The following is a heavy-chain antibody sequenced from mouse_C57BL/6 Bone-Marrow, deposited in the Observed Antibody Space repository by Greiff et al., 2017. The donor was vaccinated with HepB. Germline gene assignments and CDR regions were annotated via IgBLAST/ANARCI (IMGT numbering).Heavy chain of an antibody. D-gene: IGHD2-3*01. CDR3: ARSDGYYAMDY. J-gene: IGHJ4*01. Sequence: QVQLQQSGAELARPGASVKLSCKASGYTFTSYGISWVKQRTGQGLEWIGEINPRSGNTYYNEKFKGKATLTADKSSSTAYMELRSLTSEDSAVYFRARSDGYYAMDYWGQGTSVTVSS. V-gene: IGHV1-81*01. CDR1: GYTFTSYG. CDR2: INPRSGNT.